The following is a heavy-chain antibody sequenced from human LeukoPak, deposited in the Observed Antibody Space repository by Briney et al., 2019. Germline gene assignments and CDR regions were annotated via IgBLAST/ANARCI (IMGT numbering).Heavy chain of an antibody. J-gene: IGHJ5*02. CDR1: GGSISSYY. Sequence: SETLSLTCTVSGGSISSYYWSWIRQPGGKVLEWIGRIYTSGSTNYNPSLKSRVTMSVDTSKNQFSLKLSSVTAADTAVYYCARDVRVVPAATCFDPWGQGTLVTVSS. D-gene: IGHD2-2*01. CDR2: IYTSGST. CDR3: ARDVRVVPAATCFDP. V-gene: IGHV4-4*07.